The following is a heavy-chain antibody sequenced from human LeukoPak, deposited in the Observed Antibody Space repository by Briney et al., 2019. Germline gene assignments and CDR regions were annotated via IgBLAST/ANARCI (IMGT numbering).Heavy chain of an antibody. CDR3: VKDYCHGGFCPFPFFDS. CDR2: IGGAGDT. CDR1: GFAVSSHA. V-gene: IGHV3-23*01. Sequence: GGSLRLSCAVSGFAVSSHAMSWVRQASGKGLEWVSLIGGAGDTFYADSVKGRFVLSRDNSRNTVYLQMNSLRAEDTATYYCVKDYCHGGFCPFPFFDSWGQGTLVTVSS. D-gene: IGHD2-15*01. J-gene: IGHJ5*01.